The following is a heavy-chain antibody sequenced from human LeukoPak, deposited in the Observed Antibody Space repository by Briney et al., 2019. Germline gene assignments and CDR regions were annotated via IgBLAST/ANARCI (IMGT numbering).Heavy chain of an antibody. CDR2: INHSENT. CDR1: GGSFSCYY. CDR3: TRGFAYCGGDCYSPWGLDV. Sequence: PSETLSLTCAVYGGSFSCYYWSWIRQPPGKGLEWIGEINHSENTNYNPSLKSRVAISVDTSKSQFSLKLSSVTAADTSVYYCTRGFAYCGGDCYSPWGLDVWGKGSTVTVSS. J-gene: IGHJ6*04. D-gene: IGHD2-21*02. V-gene: IGHV4-34*01.